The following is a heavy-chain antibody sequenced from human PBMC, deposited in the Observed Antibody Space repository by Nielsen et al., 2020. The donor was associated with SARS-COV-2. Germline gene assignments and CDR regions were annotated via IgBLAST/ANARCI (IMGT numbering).Heavy chain of an antibody. CDR1: GYTLTELS. CDR3: ARRSSPGYFFDY. V-gene: IGHV3-30*02. Sequence: SCKVSGYTLTELSMHWVRQAPGKGLEWVAFIRFDGSNAYFVDSVKGRFTISRDNSKNTLYLQMNSLRPEDTAVYYCARRSSPGYFFDYWGQGTLVTVSS. J-gene: IGHJ4*02. CDR2: IRFDGSNA. D-gene: IGHD6-13*01.